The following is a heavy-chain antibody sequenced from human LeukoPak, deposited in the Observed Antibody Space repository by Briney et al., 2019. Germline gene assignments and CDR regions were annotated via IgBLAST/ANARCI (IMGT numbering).Heavy chain of an antibody. V-gene: IGHV1-18*01. J-gene: IGHJ6*02. CDR1: GYTFTSYG. D-gene: IGHD3-10*01. CDR2: ISVCNGNT. CDR3: ARVTMVRGVIIRAYYGMDV. Sequence: ASVKVSCKASGYTFTSYGINWVRQAPGQGLEYMGWISVCNGNTNYAQKLQDRLTMTTDTSTSTAYMELRSLRSDDTAVYYCARVTMVRGVIIRAYYGMDVWAKGPRSPSP.